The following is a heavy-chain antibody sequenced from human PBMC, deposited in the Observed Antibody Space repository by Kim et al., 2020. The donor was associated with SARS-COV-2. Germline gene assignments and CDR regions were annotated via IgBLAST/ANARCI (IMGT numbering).Heavy chain of an antibody. CDR3: ARAQGSVTIFGVVIMGAFDI. Sequence: SETLSLTCTVSGGSISSGDYYWSWIRQPPGKGLDWIGYIYYSGSTYYNPSLKSRVTISVDTSKNQFSLKLSSVTAADTAVYYCARAQGSVTIFGVVIMGAFDIWGQGTMVTVSS. CDR2: IYYSGST. V-gene: IGHV4-30-4*01. J-gene: IGHJ3*02. D-gene: IGHD3-3*01. CDR1: GGSISSGDYY.